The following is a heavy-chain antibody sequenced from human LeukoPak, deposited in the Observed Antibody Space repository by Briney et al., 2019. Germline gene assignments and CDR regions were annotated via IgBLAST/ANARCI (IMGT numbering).Heavy chain of an antibody. J-gene: IGHJ4*02. D-gene: IGHD1-26*01. V-gene: IGHV4-34*01. Sequence: SETLSLTCAVYGGSFSGYYWSWIRQPPGKGLEWIGEINHSGSTNYNPSLKSRVTISVDTSKNQFSLKLSPVTAADTAVYYCARVSLWGIVGATYWGQGTLVTVSS. CDR2: INHSGST. CDR3: ARVSLWGIVGATY. CDR1: GGSFSGYY.